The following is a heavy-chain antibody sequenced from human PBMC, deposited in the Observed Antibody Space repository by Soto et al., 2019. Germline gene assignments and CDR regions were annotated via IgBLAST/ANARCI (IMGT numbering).Heavy chain of an antibody. CDR1: GFTFSSHP. D-gene: IGHD6-6*01. CDR2: ISDSGGLT. V-gene: IGHV3-23*04. CDR3: ARRAFGSSRSFDI. Sequence: EVQLVESGGGLVQPGGSLRLSCTASGFTFSSHPMSWVRQAPERGLEWVSGISDSGGLTYNADSVKGRFTISRDNSKNTLYLQMNSLRAEDTALYYCARRAFGSSRSFDIWGQGTMVTVSS. J-gene: IGHJ3*02.